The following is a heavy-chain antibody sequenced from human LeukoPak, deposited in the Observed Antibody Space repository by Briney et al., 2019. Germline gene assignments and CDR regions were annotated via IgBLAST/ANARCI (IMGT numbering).Heavy chain of an antibody. CDR1: GYTFTGYY. CDR2: INPNSGGT. V-gene: IGHV1-2*02. J-gene: IGHJ3*02. CDR3: AIESLVYDLRHAFDI. D-gene: IGHD2-8*01. Sequence: ASVKVSCKASGYTFTGYYMHWVRQAPGQGLEWMGWINPNSGGTNYAQKFQGRVTMTRDTSISTAYMELSRLRSDDTAVYYCAIESLVYDLRHAFDIWGQGTMVTVSS.